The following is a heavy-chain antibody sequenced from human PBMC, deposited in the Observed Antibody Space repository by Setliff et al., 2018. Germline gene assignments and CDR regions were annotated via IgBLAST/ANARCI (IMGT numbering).Heavy chain of an antibody. J-gene: IGHJ4*02. CDR2: FDPEDSET. Sequence: ASVKVSCKVSGYTLTELSMHWVRQAPGKGLEWMGGFDPEDSETIYAQKFQGRVTVTEDTSTDTAYMEMSSLRSEDTAVYYCAAIGQDTAMITGVLLDFWGQGTLVTVSS. CDR1: GYTLTELS. V-gene: IGHV1-24*01. D-gene: IGHD5-18*01. CDR3: AAIGQDTAMITGVLLDF.